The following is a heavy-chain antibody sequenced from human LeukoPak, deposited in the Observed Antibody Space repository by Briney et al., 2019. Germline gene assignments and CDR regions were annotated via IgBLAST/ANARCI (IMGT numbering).Heavy chain of an antibody. V-gene: IGHV1-8*01. D-gene: IGHD5-12*01. CDR1: GYTFTSYD. CDR2: MNPNSGNT. CDR3: ARGRTRYSGYDYAY. Sequence: ASVKVSCKASGYTFTSYDINWVRQATGQGLEWMGWMNPNSGNTGYAQKFQGRVTVTRNTSISTAYMELSSLRSEDTAVYYCARGRTRYSGYDYAYWGQGTLVTVSS. J-gene: IGHJ4*02.